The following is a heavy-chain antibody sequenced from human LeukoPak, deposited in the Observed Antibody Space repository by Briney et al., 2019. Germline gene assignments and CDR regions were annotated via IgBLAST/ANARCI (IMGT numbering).Heavy chain of an antibody. J-gene: IGHJ4*02. CDR2: IYYSGST. V-gene: IGHV4-59*08. CDR1: GGSIRSYY. D-gene: IGHD5-12*01. CDR3: ARCGYSGYEYDY. Sequence: SETLSLTCNVSGGSIRSYYWSWIRQPPGKGLEWIGYIYYSGSTDYNPSLKSRVTMSVDTSKNQFSLNMSAVTAADTAVYYCARCGYSGYEYDYWGQGTLDTVYS.